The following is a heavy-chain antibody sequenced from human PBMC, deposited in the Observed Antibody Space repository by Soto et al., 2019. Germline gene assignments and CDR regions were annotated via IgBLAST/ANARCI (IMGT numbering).Heavy chain of an antibody. D-gene: IGHD1-26*01. CDR2: ISGYNGDI. CDR1: GYPFNRHG. V-gene: IGHV1-18*04. CDR3: ARVRIVGAREIDF. Sequence: ASVKVACKASGYPFNRHGITWVRQAPGQGLEWMGWISGYNGDINYEQKFQGRVTLSSDTLTSTVYLELKSLRFDDTAVHYCARVRIVGAREIDFWGQGTLVTVSS. J-gene: IGHJ4*02.